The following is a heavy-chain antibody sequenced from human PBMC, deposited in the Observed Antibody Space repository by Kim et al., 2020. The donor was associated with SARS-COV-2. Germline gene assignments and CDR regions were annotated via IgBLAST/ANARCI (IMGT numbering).Heavy chain of an antibody. D-gene: IGHD3-22*01. Sequence: GGSLRLSCAASGFTFSSYSMNWVRQAPGKGLEWVSSISSSSSYIYYADSVKGRFTISRDNAKNSLYLQMNSLRAEDTAVYYCARANRDYYDSSGYYVLDYWGQGTLVTVSS. V-gene: IGHV3-21*01. CDR2: ISSSSSYI. CDR1: GFTFSSYS. CDR3: ARANRDYYDSSGYYVLDY. J-gene: IGHJ4*02.